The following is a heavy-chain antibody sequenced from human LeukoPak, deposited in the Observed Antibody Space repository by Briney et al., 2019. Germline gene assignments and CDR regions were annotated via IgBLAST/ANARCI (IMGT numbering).Heavy chain of an antibody. CDR2: INPNSGGT. V-gene: IGHV1-2*02. J-gene: IGHJ5*02. Sequence: VASVKVSCKASVYTFTGYYMHGVRQAPGHGVEWMGCINPNSGGTHYVQRIQGRVTITRETSLSTASMELSRLRAHATAVYICVKDGERLIPTGWCDPWGQGNLVTVSS. CDR3: VKDGERLIPTGWCDP. D-gene: IGHD6-25*01. CDR1: VYTFTGYY.